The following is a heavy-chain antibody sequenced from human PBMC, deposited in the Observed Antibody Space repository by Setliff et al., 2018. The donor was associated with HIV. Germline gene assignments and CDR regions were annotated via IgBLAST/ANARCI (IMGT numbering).Heavy chain of an antibody. V-gene: IGHV1-69*06. CDR3: TRDSGYERVDAFDI. CDR2: IIPIFGTP. CDR1: GGTFSSYA. J-gene: IGHJ3*02. D-gene: IGHD5-12*01. Sequence: SVKVSCKASGGTFSSYAISWVRQAPGQGLEWMARIIPIFGTPNYAQKFQGRVTITAHKSTSTAYMELSSLRSEDTAVYYCTRDSGYERVDAFDIWGQGTMVTVSS.